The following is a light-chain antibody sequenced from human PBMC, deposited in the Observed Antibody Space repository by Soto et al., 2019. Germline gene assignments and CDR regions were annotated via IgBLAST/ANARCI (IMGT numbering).Light chain of an antibody. CDR3: PQYGSSPRT. CDR1: QSVTSGF. Sequence: EIGLTQSQGTLSLSPGERATLSYRASQSVTSGFLAWYQQKPGQAPSLLIHGASSRATGIPDRFSGSGSGTDFTLTISRLEPEDFAVEDCPQYGSSPRTFVQGTKVEIK. J-gene: IGKJ1*01. CDR2: GAS. V-gene: IGKV3-20*01.